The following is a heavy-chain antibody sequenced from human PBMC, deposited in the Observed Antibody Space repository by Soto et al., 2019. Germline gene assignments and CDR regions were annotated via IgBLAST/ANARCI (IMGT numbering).Heavy chain of an antibody. CDR1: GYTFTELS. CDR3: ATRITMIVVDAFDI. V-gene: IGHV1-24*01. J-gene: IGHJ3*02. CDR2: FDPEDGET. Sequence: ASVKVSCKVSGYTFTELSMHWVRQAPGKGLEWMGGFDPEDGETIYAQKFQGRVTMTEDTSTDTAYMELSSLRSEDTAVYYCATRITMIVVDAFDIWGQGTMVTVSS. D-gene: IGHD3-22*01.